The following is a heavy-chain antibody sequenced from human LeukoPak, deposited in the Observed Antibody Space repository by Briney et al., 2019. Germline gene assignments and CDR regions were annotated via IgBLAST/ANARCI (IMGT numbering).Heavy chain of an antibody. CDR3: ATAAYSSGLFDY. D-gene: IGHD6-19*01. J-gene: IGHJ4*02. CDR1: GYTLTELS. Sequence: ASVKVSCKVSGYTLTELSMHWVRQAPGKGLEWMGGFDPEDGETIYAQKFQGRVTMAEDTSTDTAYMELSSLRSEDTAVYYCATAAYSSGLFDYWGQGTLVTVSS. CDR2: FDPEDGET. V-gene: IGHV1-24*01.